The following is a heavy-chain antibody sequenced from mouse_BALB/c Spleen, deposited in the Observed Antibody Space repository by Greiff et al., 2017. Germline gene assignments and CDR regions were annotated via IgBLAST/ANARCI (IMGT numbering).Heavy chain of an antibody. CDR3: ARDQRGNFAWFAY. J-gene: IGHJ3*01. CDR2: IWAGGST. V-gene: IGHV2-9*02. D-gene: IGHD2-1*01. CDR1: GFSLTSYG. Sequence: VQVVESGPGLVAPSQSLSITCTVSGFSLTSYGVHWVRQPPGKGLEWLGVIWAGGSTNYNSALMSRLSISKDNSKSQVFLKMNSLQTDDTAMYYCARDQRGNFAWFAYWGQGTLVTVSA.